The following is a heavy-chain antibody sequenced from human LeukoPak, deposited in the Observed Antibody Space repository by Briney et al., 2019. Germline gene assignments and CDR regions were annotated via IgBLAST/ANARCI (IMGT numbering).Heavy chain of an antibody. CDR3: ARGGVRGYLNENDY. CDR2: MNPNSGNT. Sequence: ASVKVSCKASGYTFTGYYMHWVRQAPGQGLEWMGWMNPNSGNTGYVQKFQGRVTITRNTSISTAYMELSSLRSEDTAVYYCARGGVRGYLNENDYWGQGTLVTVSS. D-gene: IGHD3-22*01. V-gene: IGHV1-8*03. J-gene: IGHJ4*02. CDR1: GYTFTGYY.